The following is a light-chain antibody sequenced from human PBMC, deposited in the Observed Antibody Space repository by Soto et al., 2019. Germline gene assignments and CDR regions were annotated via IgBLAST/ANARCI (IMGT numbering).Light chain of an antibody. V-gene: IGKV3-15*01. CDR3: QQYKSWWPIT. CDR2: NAV. Sequence: EIVLTQSPATLSVSPGERATLSCRASQNIDNKLVWYQQKPGQAPSLLLSNAVTKAPGIPARFIGSGFGTEFTLTISSLQPEDFAIYYCQQYKSWWPITFGQGTRLEI. J-gene: IGKJ5*01. CDR1: QNIDNK.